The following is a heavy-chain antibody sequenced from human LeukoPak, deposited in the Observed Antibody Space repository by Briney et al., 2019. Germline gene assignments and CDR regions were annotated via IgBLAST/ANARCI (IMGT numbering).Heavy chain of an antibody. D-gene: IGHD2-2*01. CDR1: GFTFSSYA. V-gene: IGHV3-23*01. Sequence: GGSLRLSCAASGFTFSSYALSWVRQAPGKGLEWVSAIGGSGDTTYYADSVKGRFTISRDNSKNTLYLQMNSLRPDDTAVYYCAKVGVRGCSSSTCFIYWGQGTLVTVSS. CDR2: IGGSGDTT. CDR3: AKVGVRGCSSSTCFIY. J-gene: IGHJ4*02.